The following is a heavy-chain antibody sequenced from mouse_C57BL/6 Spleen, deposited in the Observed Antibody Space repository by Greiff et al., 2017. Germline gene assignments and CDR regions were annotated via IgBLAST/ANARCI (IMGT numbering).Heavy chain of an antibody. J-gene: IGHJ3*01. CDR3: ARGDYGSSYGFAY. Sequence: VQLVESGAELVKPGASVKISCKASGYAFSSYWMNWVKQRPGKGLEWIGQIYPGDGDTNYNGKFKGKATLTADKSSSTAYMQLSSLTSEDSAVYFCARGDYGSSYGFAYWGQGTLVTVSA. CDR2: IYPGDGDT. D-gene: IGHD1-1*01. V-gene: IGHV1-80*01. CDR1: GYAFSSYW.